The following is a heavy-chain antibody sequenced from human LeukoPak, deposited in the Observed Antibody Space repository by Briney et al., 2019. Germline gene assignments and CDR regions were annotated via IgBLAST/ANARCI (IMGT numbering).Heavy chain of an antibody. CDR3: TKDPNGDYIGAFDP. V-gene: IGHV3-23*01. Sequence: GGSLRLSCAASGFSFSSFAMTWVRQAPGRGLEWVSSITGGHYATYNTDSVKGRFTISRDNAKNTLYLQMDSLRADDTAIYYCTKDPNGDYIGAFDPWGQGTLVNVSS. J-gene: IGHJ5*02. CDR1: GFSFSSFA. D-gene: IGHD4-17*01. CDR2: ITGGHYAT.